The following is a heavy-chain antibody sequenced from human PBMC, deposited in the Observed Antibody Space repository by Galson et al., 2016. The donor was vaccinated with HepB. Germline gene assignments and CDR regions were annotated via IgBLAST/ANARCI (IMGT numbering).Heavy chain of an antibody. D-gene: IGHD6-6*01. CDR2: ISSRSGYI. J-gene: IGHJ4*02. CDR1: GFTFSNYN. CDR3: ARSSATVH. V-gene: IGHV3-21*01. Sequence: SLRLSCAASGFTFSNYNMNWVRQAPGKGLEWVSSISSRSGYIFYAASVKGRFTISRDNAGNSLYLQMNSLTAADAGIYFCARSSATVHWGQGTLVTVSS.